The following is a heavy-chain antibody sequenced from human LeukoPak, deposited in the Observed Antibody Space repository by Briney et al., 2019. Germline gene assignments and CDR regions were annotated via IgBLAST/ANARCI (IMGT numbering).Heavy chain of an antibody. V-gene: IGHV3-11*06. CDR3: AREDDDWGPNTLDV. J-gene: IGHJ3*01. CDR1: GFTFSDYY. D-gene: IGHD7-27*01. CDR2: ISKSGSDT. Sequence: GGSLRLSCAAFGFTFSDYYMSWIRQAPGKGLEWVSYISKSGSDTNFADSVKGRFTISRDNAKNSMYLQMNSLRGEDTAVYYCAREDDDWGPNTLDVWGQGTVVTVSS.